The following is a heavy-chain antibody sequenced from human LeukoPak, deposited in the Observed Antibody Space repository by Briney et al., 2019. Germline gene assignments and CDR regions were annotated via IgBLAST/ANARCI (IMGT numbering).Heavy chain of an antibody. Sequence: ASVKVSCKASGYTFTGNYMHWVRQAPGQGLEWMGWINPNSGGTNYAQKFQGRVTMTRDTSISTAYMELSRLRSDDTAVYYCARSLGVPAALYYFDYWGQGTLVTVSS. D-gene: IGHD2-2*01. CDR1: GYTFTGNY. V-gene: IGHV1-2*02. CDR2: INPNSGGT. CDR3: ARSLGVPAALYYFDY. J-gene: IGHJ4*02.